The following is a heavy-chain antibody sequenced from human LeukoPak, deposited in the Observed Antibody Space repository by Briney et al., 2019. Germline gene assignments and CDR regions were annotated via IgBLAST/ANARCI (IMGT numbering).Heavy chain of an antibody. D-gene: IGHD2-2*01. CDR1: GGSISSSSYY. CDR3: ARQLGYCSSTSCYADKVDY. V-gene: IGHV4-39*01. Sequence: SETLSLTRTVSGGSISSSSYYGGWIRQPPGKGLEWIGSIYYSGSTYYNPSLKCRVTISVDTSKTQFSLKLSSVTAADTAVYYCARQLGYCSSTSCYADKVDYWGQGTLVTVSS. CDR2: IYYSGST. J-gene: IGHJ4*02.